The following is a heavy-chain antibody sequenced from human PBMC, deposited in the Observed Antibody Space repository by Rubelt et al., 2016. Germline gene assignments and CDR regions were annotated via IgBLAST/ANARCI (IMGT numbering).Heavy chain of an antibody. CDR2: IKSKTDGGTT. CDR1: NAW. D-gene: IGHD2-15*01. Sequence: NAWMSWVRQAPGKGLEWVGRIKSKTDGGTTDYAAPVKGRFTISRDDSKNTLYLQMNSLKTEDTAVYYCTTEKGGSPTAEAPGFDPWGQGTLVTVSS. CDR3: TTEKGGSPTAEAPGFDP. V-gene: IGHV3-15*01. J-gene: IGHJ5*02.